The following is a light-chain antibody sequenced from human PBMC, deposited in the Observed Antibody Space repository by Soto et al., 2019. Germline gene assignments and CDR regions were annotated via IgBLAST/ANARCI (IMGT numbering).Light chain of an antibody. CDR1: QTVGRS. Sequence: DIVLTQSPATLSLSPGERATLSCRASQTVGRSFAWYQQNPGQAPRLLISDASNRATGIPARFSGSGSGADFTLRSSSLGFEDFAIYYCQERYNIPLTCGQETRQG. J-gene: IGKJ5*01. CDR2: DAS. V-gene: IGKV3-11*01. CDR3: QERYNIPLT.